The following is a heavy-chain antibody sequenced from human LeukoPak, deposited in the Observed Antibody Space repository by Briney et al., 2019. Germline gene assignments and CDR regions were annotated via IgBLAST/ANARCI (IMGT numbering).Heavy chain of an antibody. CDR3: ASLATFWSGYYIFDY. Sequence: GGSLRLSCAASGFDFSTQWMSWVRQAPGKGLEWVAIVNQGAAQKYYVDSVKGRFTISRDNAKNSLYLQMNSLRAEDTAVYYCASLATFWSGYYIFDYWGQGTLVTVSS. D-gene: IGHD3-3*01. J-gene: IGHJ4*02. CDR1: GFDFSTQW. CDR2: VNQGAAQK. V-gene: IGHV3-7*01.